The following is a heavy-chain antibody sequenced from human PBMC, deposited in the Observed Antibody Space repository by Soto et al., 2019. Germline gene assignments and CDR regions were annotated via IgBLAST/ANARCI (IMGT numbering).Heavy chain of an antibody. D-gene: IGHD2-15*01. CDR2: INHSGST. CDR3: ARRVAATDFDY. V-gene: IGHV4-34*01. CDR1: GGSFSGYY. J-gene: IGHJ4*02. Sequence: QVQLQQWGAGLLKPSETLSLTCAVYGGSFSGYYWSWIRQPPGKGLEWIGEINHSGSTNYNPSLKSRVTISVDTFKNQFSLKLSSVTAADTAVYYCARRVAATDFDYWGQGTLVTVSS.